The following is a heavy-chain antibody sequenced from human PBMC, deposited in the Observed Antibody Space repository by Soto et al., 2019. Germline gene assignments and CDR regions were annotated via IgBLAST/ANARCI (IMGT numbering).Heavy chain of an antibody. J-gene: IGHJ5*02. V-gene: IGHV4-30-4*01. CDR2: IYYSGST. D-gene: IGHD6-6*01. Sequence: SETLSLTCTVSGGSISSGDYYWSWIRQPPGKGLECIGYIYYSGSTYYNPSLKSRVTISVDTSKNQFSLNLSSVTAADTAVYYCARVVYSSSKRFLARWFDPWGQGTLVTVSS. CDR3: ARVVYSSSKRFLARWFDP. CDR1: GGSISSGDYY.